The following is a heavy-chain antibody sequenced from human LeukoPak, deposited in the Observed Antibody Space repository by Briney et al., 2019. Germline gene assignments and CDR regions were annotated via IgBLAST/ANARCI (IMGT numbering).Heavy chain of an antibody. D-gene: IGHD2-15*01. CDR1: GDSVSSNSAA. Sequence: SQTLSLTCAISGDSVSSNSAAWNWIRQSPSRGLEWLGRTYYRSKWYNDYAVSVKSRITINPDTSKNQFSLQLNSVTPEDTAVYYCAREPKVAARLRYYYYYMDVWGKGTTVTVSS. CDR2: TYYRSKWYN. J-gene: IGHJ6*03. V-gene: IGHV6-1*01. CDR3: AREPKVAARLRYYYYYMDV.